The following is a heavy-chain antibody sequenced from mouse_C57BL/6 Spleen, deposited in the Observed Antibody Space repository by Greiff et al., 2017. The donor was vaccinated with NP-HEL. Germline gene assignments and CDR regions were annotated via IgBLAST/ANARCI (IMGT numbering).Heavy chain of an antibody. CDR3: ARGVTTVVATDY. J-gene: IGHJ2*01. D-gene: IGHD1-1*01. V-gene: IGHV1-50*01. CDR2: IDPSDSYT. CDR1: GYTFTSYW. Sequence: QVQLQQPGAELVKPGASVKLSCKASGYTFTSYWMQWVKQRPGQGLELIGEIDPSDSYTNYNQKFKGKATLTVDTSSSTAYMQLSSLTSEDSAVYYCARGVTTVVATDYWGQGTTLTVSS.